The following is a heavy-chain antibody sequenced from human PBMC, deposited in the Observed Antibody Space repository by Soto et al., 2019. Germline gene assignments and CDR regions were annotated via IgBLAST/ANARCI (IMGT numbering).Heavy chain of an antibody. CDR3: ARGALRFLEWLAGSHNWFDP. Sequence: VKVSCKASGYTFTSYDINWVRQATGQGLEWLGWMNPNSGNTGYAQKFQGRVTMTRNTSISTAYMELSSLRSEDTAVYYCARGALRFLEWLAGSHNWFDPWGQGAQVTVSS. D-gene: IGHD3-3*01. V-gene: IGHV1-8*01. CDR2: MNPNSGNT. J-gene: IGHJ5*02. CDR1: GYTFTSYD.